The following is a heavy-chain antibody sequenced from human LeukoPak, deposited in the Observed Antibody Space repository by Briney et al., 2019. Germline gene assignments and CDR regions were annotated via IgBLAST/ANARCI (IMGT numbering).Heavy chain of an antibody. V-gene: IGHV4-34*01. CDR1: GGSFSGYY. CDR2: INHSGST. J-gene: IGHJ4*02. D-gene: IGHD5-18*01. Sequence: SETLSLTCAGYGGSFSGYYWSWIRQPPGKGLEWIGEINHSGSTNFNPSLKSRVAISVDTSQKQVSLRLTSVTAADTAVYYCAKDAPRDTAVVTSSPKPDYWGQGTLVTVSS. CDR3: AKDAPRDTAVVTSSPKPDY.